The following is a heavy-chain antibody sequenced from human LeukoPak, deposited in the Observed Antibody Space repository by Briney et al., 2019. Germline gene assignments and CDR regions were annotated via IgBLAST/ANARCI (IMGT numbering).Heavy chain of an antibody. CDR2: ISGSGGST. CDR1: GFTFSSYA. CDR3: AKDGTMIVVVTHFDY. V-gene: IGHV3-23*01. D-gene: IGHD3-22*01. J-gene: IGHJ4*02. Sequence: PGRSLRLSCAASGFTFSSYAMSWVRQAPGKRLEWVSAISGSGGSTYYADSVKGRFTISRDNSKNTLYLQMNSLRAEDTAVYYCAKDGTMIVVVTHFDYWGQGTLVTVSS.